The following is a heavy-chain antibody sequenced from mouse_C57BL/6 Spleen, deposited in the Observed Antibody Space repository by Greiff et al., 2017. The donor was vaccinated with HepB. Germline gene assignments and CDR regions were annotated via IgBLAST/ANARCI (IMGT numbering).Heavy chain of an antibody. J-gene: IGHJ2*01. V-gene: IGHV5-16*01. CDR2: INYDGSST. CDR1: GFTFSDYY. CDR3: ARDHGSRDYFDY. Sequence: DVQLVESEGGLVQPGSSMKLSCTASGFTFSDYYMAWVRQVPEKGLEWVANINYDGSSTYYLDSLKSRFIISRDNAKNILYLQMSSLKSEDTATYYCARDHGSRDYFDYWGQGTTLTVSS. D-gene: IGHD1-1*01.